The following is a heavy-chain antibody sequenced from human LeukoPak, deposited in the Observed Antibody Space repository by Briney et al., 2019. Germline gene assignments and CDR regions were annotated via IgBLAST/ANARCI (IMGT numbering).Heavy chain of an antibody. Sequence: GGSLRLSCAASGFTFSASYMTWVRQAPGKGLEWLSYISGDSSDTNYADSVKGRFTISRDNAKNSLYLQMNSLRVEDTAVYFCARDPRTVRIWGQGTLVTVSS. D-gene: IGHD1-1*01. V-gene: IGHV3-11*06. CDR2: ISGDSSDT. CDR3: ARDPRTVRI. CDR1: GFTFSASY. J-gene: IGHJ4*02.